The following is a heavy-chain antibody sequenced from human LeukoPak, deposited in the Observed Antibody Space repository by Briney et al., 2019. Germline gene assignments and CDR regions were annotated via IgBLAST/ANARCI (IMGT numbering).Heavy chain of an antibody. CDR3: AKGRYSSTHHDFDY. J-gene: IGHJ4*02. D-gene: IGHD6-13*01. CDR1: GFTFSSYA. CDR2: ISGSGGST. V-gene: IGHV3-23*01. Sequence: PGGSLRLSCAASGFTFSSYAMNWVRQAPGKGLEWVSAISGSGGSTYYADSVKGRFTISRDNSKNTLYLQMNSLRAEDTAVYYCAKGRYSSTHHDFDYWGQGTLVSVSS.